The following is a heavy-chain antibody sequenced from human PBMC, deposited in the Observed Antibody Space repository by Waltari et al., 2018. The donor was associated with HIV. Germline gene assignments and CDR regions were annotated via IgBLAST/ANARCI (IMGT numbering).Heavy chain of an antibody. Sequence: EVQLVASGGGLVQPGRSLRLSCTASGFTFGDYAMSWFRQAPGKGLEWVGFIRSKAYGGTTEYAASVKGRFTISRDDSKSIAYLQMNSLKTEDTAVYYCTRDGVRTELRLGELSSPGAFDIWGQGTMVTVSS. CDR3: TRDGVRTELRLGELSSPGAFDI. J-gene: IGHJ3*02. CDR2: IRSKAYGGTT. V-gene: IGHV3-49*03. D-gene: IGHD3-16*02. CDR1: GFTFGDYA.